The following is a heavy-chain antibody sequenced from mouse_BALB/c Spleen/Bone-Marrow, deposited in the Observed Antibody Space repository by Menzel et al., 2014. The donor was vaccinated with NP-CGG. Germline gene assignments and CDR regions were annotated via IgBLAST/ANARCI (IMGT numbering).Heavy chain of an antibody. V-gene: IGHV1-80*01. D-gene: IGHD2-10*02. CDR1: GYPFSSYW. CDR2: IYPRDGET. Sequence: QVQLQQSGAKLVRPGSSVKLYCKASGYPFSSYWMSWVKQSPGQGLEWIGQIYPRDGETNYNGKFKGNATLAAEKSSSTAYMQLISLTSEGSAVYSYARKYGDYWGQGTTLTVSS. CDR3: ARKYGDY. J-gene: IGHJ2*01.